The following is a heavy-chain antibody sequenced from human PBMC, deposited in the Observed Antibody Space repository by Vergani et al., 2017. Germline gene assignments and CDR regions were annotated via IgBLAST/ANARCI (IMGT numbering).Heavy chain of an antibody. CDR1: GFTFSSYA. CDR2: ISYDGSNK. D-gene: IGHD6-13*01. V-gene: IGHV3-30-3*01. J-gene: IGHJ4*02. Sequence: QVQLVESGGGVVQPGRSLRLSCAASGFTFSSYAMHWVRQAPGKGLEWVAVISYDGSNKYYADSVKGRFTISRDNSKNTLYLQMNSLRAEDTAVYYCASDGGMAAAQFHLRGYFDYWSQGTLVTVSS. CDR3: ASDGGMAAAQFHLRGYFDY.